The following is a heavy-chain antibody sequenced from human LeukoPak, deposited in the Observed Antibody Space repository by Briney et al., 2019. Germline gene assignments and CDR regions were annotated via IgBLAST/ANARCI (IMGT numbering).Heavy chain of an antibody. CDR1: GFTFSSYW. CDR3: ARDRYFQH. D-gene: IGHD1-14*01. Sequence: GGSLRLSCAASGFTFSSYWMSWVRQAPGKGLEWVANIKQDGNEKHYVESVKGRFTISRDNAKNSLHLQMNSLRAEDTAVYYCARDRYFQHWGQGTLVTVSS. J-gene: IGHJ1*01. CDR2: IKQDGNEK. V-gene: IGHV3-7*01.